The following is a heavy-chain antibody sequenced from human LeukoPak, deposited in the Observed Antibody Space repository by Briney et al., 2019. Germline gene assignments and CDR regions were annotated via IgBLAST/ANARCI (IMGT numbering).Heavy chain of an antibody. CDR3: ARDYYYYDSSGSTDDTFDI. V-gene: IGHV1-18*01. D-gene: IGHD3-22*01. CDR2: ISAYNGDT. J-gene: IGHJ3*02. Sequence: ASVKVSCKASGYTFTSYGISWVRQAPGQGLEWMGWISAYNGDTNYAQELQGRVTMTTDTFASTAYMDLRSLRSDDTAMYYCARDYYYYDSSGSTDDTFDIWGQGTMVTVSS. CDR1: GYTFTSYG.